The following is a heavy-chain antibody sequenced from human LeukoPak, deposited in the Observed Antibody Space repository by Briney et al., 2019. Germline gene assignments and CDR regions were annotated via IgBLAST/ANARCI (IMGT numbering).Heavy chain of an antibody. CDR1: GFTFSSYA. CDR3: ARLAVNSDVDY. V-gene: IGHV3-30*04. D-gene: IGHD4-17*01. Sequence: GGSLRLSCAASGFTFSSYAMHWVRQAPGKGLEWVAVISYDGSNKYYADSVKGRFTISRDNSKNTLYLQMNSLRAEDTAVYYCARLAVNSDVDYWGQGTLVTVSS. J-gene: IGHJ4*02. CDR2: ISYDGSNK.